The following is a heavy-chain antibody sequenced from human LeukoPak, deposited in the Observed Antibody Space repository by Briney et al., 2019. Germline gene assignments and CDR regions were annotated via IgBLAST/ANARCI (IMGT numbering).Heavy chain of an antibody. Sequence: SETLSLTCTVSGGSISSGSYYWSWIRQPAGKGLEWIGRIYTSGSTNYNPSLKSRVTISVDTSKNQFSLKLSSVTAVDTAVYYCVRRTAAGKGAFDYWGQGTLVTVSS. J-gene: IGHJ4*02. CDR1: GGSISSGSYY. V-gene: IGHV4-61*02. CDR3: VRRTAAGKGAFDY. D-gene: IGHD6-13*01. CDR2: IYTSGST.